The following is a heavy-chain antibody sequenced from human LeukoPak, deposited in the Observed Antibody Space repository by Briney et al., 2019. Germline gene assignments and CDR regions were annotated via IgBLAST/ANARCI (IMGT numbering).Heavy chain of an antibody. D-gene: IGHD4-11*01. CDR2: IYYSGST. J-gene: IGHJ3*02. CDR3: ARERSHYRDYDALDI. Sequence: PSETLSLTCTVSGGSISSYYWSWIRQPPGKGLEWIGYIYYSGSTNYNPSLKSRVTISVDTSKNQFSLKLSSVTAADTAVYYCARERSHYRDYDALDIWGQGTMVTVSS. CDR1: GGSISSYY. V-gene: IGHV4-59*01.